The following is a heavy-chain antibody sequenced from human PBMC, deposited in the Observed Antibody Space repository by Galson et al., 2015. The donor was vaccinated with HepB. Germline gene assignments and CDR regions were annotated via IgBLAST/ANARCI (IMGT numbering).Heavy chain of an antibody. Sequence: SVKVSCKASGYTFSDSGVSWVRQAPGQGLEWLGWISVFNGNTDYAQKFEGRVTLTTDASTGTAYMDLRSLRSDDTAIYYCARDEDTWAAGGVFDYWGQGTLVTVSS. CDR1: GYTFSDSG. CDR2: ISVFNGNT. D-gene: IGHD6-13*01. V-gene: IGHV1-18*01. CDR3: ARDEDTWAAGGVFDY. J-gene: IGHJ4*02.